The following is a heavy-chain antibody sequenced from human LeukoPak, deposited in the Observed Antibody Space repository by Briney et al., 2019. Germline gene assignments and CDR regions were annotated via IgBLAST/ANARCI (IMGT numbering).Heavy chain of an antibody. CDR2: IGTAGDT. D-gene: IGHD6-13*01. J-gene: IGHJ6*02. CDR3: ARVPGIAAAGIGYYYCGMDV. V-gene: IGHV3-13*01. Sequence: GGSLRLSCAASGFTFSSYDMHWVRQATGKGLEWVSAIGTAGDTYYPGSVKGRFTISRENAKNSLYLQMNSLRAGDTAVYYCARVPGIAAAGIGYYYCGMDVWGQGTTVTVSS. CDR1: GFTFSSYD.